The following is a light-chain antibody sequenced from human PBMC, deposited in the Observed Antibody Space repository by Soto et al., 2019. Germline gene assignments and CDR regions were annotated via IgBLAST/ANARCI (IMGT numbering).Light chain of an antibody. CDR1: QSIDKY. V-gene: IGKV1-39*01. Sequence: DIQMTQSPSSLSASVGERVTITCRASQSIDKYLNWYQHKPGKAPYLLIYAASHLRIGVPTRFSGSGTGTSFTLTIGSLQYEYLATYYCQQSYSSPGTFGRGTKVELK. CDR3: QQSYSSPGT. J-gene: IGKJ1*01. CDR2: AAS.